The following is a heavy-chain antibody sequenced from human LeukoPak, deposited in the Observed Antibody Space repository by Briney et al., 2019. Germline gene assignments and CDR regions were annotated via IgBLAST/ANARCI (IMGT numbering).Heavy chain of an antibody. Sequence: GGSLRLSCAVSGFSVSNNYMSWVRQAPGKGLEWVSVIYSGDSRYYADSVKGRFTISRDNSKNTLYLQMDSLRAEDTAVYYCARGGTDSRNYAYVIGGQGTLVTVSS. J-gene: IGHJ4*02. D-gene: IGHD3-16*01. V-gene: IGHV3-53*01. CDR3: ARGGTDSRNYAYVI. CDR1: GFSVSNNY. CDR2: IYSGDSR.